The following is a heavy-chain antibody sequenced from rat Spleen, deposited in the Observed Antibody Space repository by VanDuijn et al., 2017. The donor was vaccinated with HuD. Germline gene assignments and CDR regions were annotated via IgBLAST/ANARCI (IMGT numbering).Heavy chain of an antibody. J-gene: IGHJ2*01. Sequence: EVQLVESGGGLVQPGRSLKLSCVASGFTLNNYWMTWIRQAPGKGLEWLASITNTGGITYYPDSVKGRFTISRDNAKNTLYLQMDSLRSEDTATYYCARQNWPYYFDYWGQGVMVTVSS. V-gene: IGHV5-31*01. D-gene: IGHD5-1*01. CDR1: GFTLNNYW. CDR2: ITNTGGIT. CDR3: ARQNWPYYFDY.